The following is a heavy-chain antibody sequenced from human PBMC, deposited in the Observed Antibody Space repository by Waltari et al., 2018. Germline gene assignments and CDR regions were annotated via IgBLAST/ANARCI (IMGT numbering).Heavy chain of an antibody. D-gene: IGHD6-13*01. J-gene: IGHJ4*02. CDR3: AKEITAADAPYFFDY. CDR2: ISFVGGNT. Sequence: EVQLLESGGILVQPGGSLRLSCADSGFAFSNYAMTWVRQAPGKGLEWVSSISFVGGNTYYADSLKGRFTISRDNSKNTLYLQMNSLTVADTAVYYCAKEITAADAPYFFDYWGRGTLVTVSS. CDR1: GFAFSNYA. V-gene: IGHV3-23*01.